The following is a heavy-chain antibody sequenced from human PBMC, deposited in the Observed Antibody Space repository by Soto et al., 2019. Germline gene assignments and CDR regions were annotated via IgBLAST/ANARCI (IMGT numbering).Heavy chain of an antibody. V-gene: IGHV4-59*02. D-gene: IGHD3-16*01. Sequence: QVQLQESGPGLVKPSETLSLTCTVSGGSVSGYFWNWIRQPPGKGHEWIGYFYFTGSTIYSPSLKTRVTISLDTSKNLLSLRLTSVTTADTAVYYCARERGRGYANGGAFDMWGQGTMVTVSS. CDR2: FYFTGST. CDR1: GGSVSGYF. J-gene: IGHJ3*02. CDR3: ARERGRGYANGGAFDM.